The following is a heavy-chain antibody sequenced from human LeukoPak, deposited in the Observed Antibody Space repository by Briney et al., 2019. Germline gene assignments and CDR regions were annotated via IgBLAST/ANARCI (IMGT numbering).Heavy chain of an antibody. CDR1: GFTFSSYG. D-gene: IGHD3-10*02. CDR2: ISGSGGST. Sequence: GGSLRLSCAASGFTFSSYGMSWVRQAPGKGLEWVSAISGSGGSTYYADSVKGRFTIPRDNSKNTLYLQMNSLRAEDTAVYYCAKGCSGRGPLDYWGQGTLVTVSS. J-gene: IGHJ4*02. CDR3: AKGCSGRGPLDY. V-gene: IGHV3-23*01.